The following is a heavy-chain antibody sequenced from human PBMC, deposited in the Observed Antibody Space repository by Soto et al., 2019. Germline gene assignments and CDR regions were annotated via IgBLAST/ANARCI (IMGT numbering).Heavy chain of an antibody. V-gene: IGHV1-18*01. Sequence: ASVKVSCKASGYTFTNVGISWVRQAPGQGLEWMGWINAGNGNTKSSQKFQGRVTITRDTSASTAYMELSSLRSEDTAVYYCAAMVLLRDSSGYNWGQGTLVTVSS. J-gene: IGHJ4*02. D-gene: IGHD3-22*01. CDR3: AAMVLLRDSSGYN. CDR1: GYTFTNVG. CDR2: INAGNGNT.